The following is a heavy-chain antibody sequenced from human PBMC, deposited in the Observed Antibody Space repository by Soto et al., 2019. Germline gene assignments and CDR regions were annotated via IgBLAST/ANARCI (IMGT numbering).Heavy chain of an antibody. V-gene: IGHV1-2*04. CDR1: GDSFNDYY. D-gene: IGHD5-12*01. Sequence: QVQLVQSGAEVRKPGASVTVSCRSSGDSFNDYYIHWVRQAPGQGFEWMGWINPNGGGTKYAQKYQGWVIMTRDTSIRTVYMQLSRLRSDDTAVYYCARESGGATATLDYYYFYMDVWGTGTTVTVSS. J-gene: IGHJ6*03. CDR3: ARESGGATATLDYYYFYMDV. CDR2: INPNGGGT.